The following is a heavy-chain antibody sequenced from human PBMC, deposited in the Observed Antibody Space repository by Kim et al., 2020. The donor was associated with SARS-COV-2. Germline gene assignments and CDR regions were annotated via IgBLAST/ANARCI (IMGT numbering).Heavy chain of an antibody. V-gene: IGHV1-18*01. CDR2: ISAYNGNT. J-gene: IGHJ5*02. CDR3: ARGWAWDDKWELSP. D-gene: IGHD1-26*01. Sequence: ASVKVSCKASGYTFTSYGISWVRQAPGQGLEWMGWISAYNGNTNYAQKLQGRVTMTTDTSTSTAYMELRSLRSDATAVDYCARGWAWDDKWELSPWGQGTLVTVSS. CDR1: GYTFTSYG.